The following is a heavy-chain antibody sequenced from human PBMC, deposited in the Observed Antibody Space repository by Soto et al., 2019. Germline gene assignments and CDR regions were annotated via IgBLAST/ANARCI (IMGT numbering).Heavy chain of an antibody. CDR3: ARIRTYYYGSGSYPSSNGVHYYYMDV. Sequence: ESGPTLVNPTQTLTLTCTFSGFSLSTSGMCVSWIRQPPGKALEWLARIDWDDDKYYSTSLKTRLTISKDTSKNQVVLTMTNMEPVDTATYYCARIRTYYYGSGSYPSSNGVHYYYMDVWGKGTTVTVSS. CDR2: IDWDDDK. CDR1: GFSLSTSGMC. V-gene: IGHV2-70*11. J-gene: IGHJ6*03. D-gene: IGHD3-10*01.